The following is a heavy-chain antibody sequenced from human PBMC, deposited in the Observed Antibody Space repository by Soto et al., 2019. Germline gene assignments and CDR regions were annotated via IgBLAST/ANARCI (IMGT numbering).Heavy chain of an antibody. CDR3: VGNCDSSFDS. D-gene: IGHD3-22*01. J-gene: IGHJ4*01. Sequence: SATLSLACTVCGGSVNRYGYYLTWILQSPWQGLEWIGSMYYSGDTYHNPSLKSRVSLSVDTSKDQFSLKLTSVTAADTAVYFCVGNCDSSFDSWGRGTLVTVSS. CDR2: MYYSGDT. CDR1: GGSVNRYGYY. V-gene: IGHV4-30-4*01.